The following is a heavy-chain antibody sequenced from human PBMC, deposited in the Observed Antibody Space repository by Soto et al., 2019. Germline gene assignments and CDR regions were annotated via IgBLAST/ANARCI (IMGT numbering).Heavy chain of an antibody. V-gene: IGHV3-23*01. Sequence: GGSLRLSCAASGFTFNTYAMSWVRQAPGKGLEWVSSISTTDATYYADSVKGHFTISRDNFKNTLYLQMNSLRVEDTAIYYCAKNYYFDYWGQGTLVTVSS. J-gene: IGHJ4*02. CDR1: GFTFNTYA. CDR3: AKNYYFDY. CDR2: ISTTDAT.